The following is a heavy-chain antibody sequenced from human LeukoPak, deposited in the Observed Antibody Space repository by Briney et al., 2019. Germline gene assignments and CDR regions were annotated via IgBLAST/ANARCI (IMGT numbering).Heavy chain of an antibody. D-gene: IGHD3-10*01. CDR2: ISGSGGTT. CDR3: AKGSSVIRGVIPDLLDY. J-gene: IGHJ4*02. Sequence: GGSLRLSCAASGFTFSGYAMSWVRQAPGKGLDWVSAISGSGGTTYYADSVKGRFTISRDNSKNTLYLQMNSLRAEDTAVYYCAKGSSVIRGVIPDLLDYWGQGTLVTVSS. V-gene: IGHV3-23*01. CDR1: GFTFSGYA.